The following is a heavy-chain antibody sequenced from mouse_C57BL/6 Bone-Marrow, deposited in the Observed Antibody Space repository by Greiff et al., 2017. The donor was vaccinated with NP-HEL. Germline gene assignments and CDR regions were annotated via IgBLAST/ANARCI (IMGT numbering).Heavy chain of an antibody. J-gene: IGHJ3*01. CDR1: GFNITNTY. CDR2: IDPANGNT. CDR3: GSHYYGSSPRAY. Sequence: VQLQQSVAELVRPGASVKLSCTASGFNITNTYMHWVKQRPEQGLEWIGRIDPANGNTKYAPKFQGKATITADTSSNTAYLQLSSLTSEDTAIEYCGSHYYGSSPRAYWGQGTLVTVSA. V-gene: IGHV14-3*01. D-gene: IGHD1-1*01.